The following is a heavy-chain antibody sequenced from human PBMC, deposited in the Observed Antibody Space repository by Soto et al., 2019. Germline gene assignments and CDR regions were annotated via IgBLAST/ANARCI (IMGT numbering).Heavy chain of an antibody. D-gene: IGHD3-10*01. CDR3: AIRDYGSGSYYNDAFAI. Sequence: GGSLRLSCAASGFTFSSYGMHWVRQAPGKGLEWVAVISYDGSNKYYADSVKGRFTISRDNSKNTLYLQMNSLRAEDTAVYYCAIRDYGSGSYYNDAFAIWGQGTMVTVSS. CDR2: ISYDGSNK. CDR1: GFTFSSYG. V-gene: IGHV3-30*03. J-gene: IGHJ3*02.